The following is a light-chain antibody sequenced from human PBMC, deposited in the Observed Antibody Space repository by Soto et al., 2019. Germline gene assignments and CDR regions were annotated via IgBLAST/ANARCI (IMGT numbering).Light chain of an antibody. CDR1: SSDVGRYNF. J-gene: IGLJ2*01. CDR3: CSYAGTTTWV. Sequence: QSALTQPPSASGSPGQSVTFSCTGTSSDVGRYNFVSWYQQHPGKAPKLIIYEVTKRPSGVSSRFSASKSGNTASLTISGVQAEDEADYYCCSYAGTTTWVLGGGTKLTVL. V-gene: IGLV2-23*02. CDR2: EVT.